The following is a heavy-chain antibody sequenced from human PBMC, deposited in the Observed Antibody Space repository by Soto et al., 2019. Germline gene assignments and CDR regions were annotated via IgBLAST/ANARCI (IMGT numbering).Heavy chain of an antibody. CDR1: GGTFSSYA. Sequence: SVKVSCKASGGTFSSYAISWVRQAPGQGLEWMGGIIPIFGTANYAQKFRGRVTITADESTSTAYMELSSLRSEDTAVYYCARGTVRGITMIVKTPGAFDIWGQGTMVTVSS. J-gene: IGHJ3*02. V-gene: IGHV1-69*13. CDR2: IIPIFGTA. CDR3: ARGTVRGITMIVKTPGAFDI. D-gene: IGHD3-22*01.